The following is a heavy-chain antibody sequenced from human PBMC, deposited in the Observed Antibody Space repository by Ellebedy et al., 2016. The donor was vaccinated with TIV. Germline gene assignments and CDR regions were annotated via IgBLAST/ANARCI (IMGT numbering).Heavy chain of an antibody. CDR3: ASDGSYGDHLSPTHAFEI. CDR1: GFSFRSYW. CDR2: IRQDGSAK. J-gene: IGHJ3*02. Sequence: GGSLRLSCAASGFSFRSYWMSWVRQAPGKGLEWVANIRQDGSAKYYVDSVKGRFSISRDNAKNSLYLQMNSLGVEDTAVYYCASDGSYGDHLSPTHAFEIWGQGTMVTVSS. D-gene: IGHD1-26*01. V-gene: IGHV3-7*01.